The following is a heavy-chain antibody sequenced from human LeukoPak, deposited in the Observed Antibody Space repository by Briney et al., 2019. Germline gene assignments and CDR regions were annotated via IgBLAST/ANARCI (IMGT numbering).Heavy chain of an antibody. Sequence: SVKVSFKASGGTFSSYAISWVRQAPGQGLEWMGRIIPILGIANYAQKFQGRVTITADKSTSTAYMELSSLRSEDTAVYYCARDRPSPALYYFDYWGQGTLVTVSS. V-gene: IGHV1-69*04. CDR3: ARDRPSPALYYFDY. J-gene: IGHJ4*02. CDR2: IIPILGIA. CDR1: GGTFSSYA.